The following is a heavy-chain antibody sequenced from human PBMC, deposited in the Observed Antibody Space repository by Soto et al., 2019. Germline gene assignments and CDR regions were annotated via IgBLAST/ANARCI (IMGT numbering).Heavy chain of an antibody. CDR1: GDSVGRGGHY. Sequence: QVQLQESGPGLVKPSQTLSVTCSVSGDSVGRGGHYWTWLRQHPGTGLEWIGSIYWTGSTSYNPSLKSRVTISVDRSKNQFSLKVSSVTAADTAVYYCARDAGLASAIDYWGQGTLITVSS. D-gene: IGHD1-26*01. V-gene: IGHV4-31*02. CDR2: IYWTGST. J-gene: IGHJ4*02. CDR3: ARDAGLASAIDY.